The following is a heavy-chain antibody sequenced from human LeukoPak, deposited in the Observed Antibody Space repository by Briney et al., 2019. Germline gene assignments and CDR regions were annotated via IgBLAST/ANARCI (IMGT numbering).Heavy chain of an antibody. CDR1: GYTFTSYA. Sequence: GASVKVSCKASGYTFTSYAFRWVRQAPGQGLEWMGWISAYNGNTNYAQKFQGRVTMTTDTSTSTAYMELRSLRSDDTAVYYCASFIYYYDSSGSRVPTHWGQGTLVTVSS. V-gene: IGHV1-18*01. D-gene: IGHD3-22*01. CDR3: ASFIYYYDSSGSRVPTH. J-gene: IGHJ4*02. CDR2: ISAYNGNT.